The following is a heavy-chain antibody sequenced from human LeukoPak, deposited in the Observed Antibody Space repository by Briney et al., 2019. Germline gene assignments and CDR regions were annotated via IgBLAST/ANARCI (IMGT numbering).Heavy chain of an antibody. CDR3: GRGEYWGGPSFFPVNYRDV. Sequence: GGSLRLSCVASGSGFTFSEYWMGWVRQAPGERLEWVANIKGDGSETYYVDSVKGRFSVSRDNSKNSISLQMNSLRGDDTALYRCGRGEYWGGPSFFPVNYRDVGEKGPRATVSS. CDR1: GSGFTFSEYW. CDR2: IKGDGSET. D-gene: IGHD2/OR15-2a*01. J-gene: IGHJ6*03. V-gene: IGHV3-7*01.